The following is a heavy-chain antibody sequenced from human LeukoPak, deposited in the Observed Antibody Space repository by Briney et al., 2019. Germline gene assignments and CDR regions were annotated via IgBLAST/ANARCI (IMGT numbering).Heavy chain of an antibody. CDR1: VGSFSGYY. D-gene: IGHD4-23*01. J-gene: IGHJ4*02. CDR2: INHSGST. V-gene: IGHV4-34*01. CDR3: ARTTVVTSNFDF. Sequence: SETLSLTCAVYVGSFSGYYWTWIRQPPGKGLEWIGEINHSGSTNCNPSLMSRVTISVDTSKNQFSLKLSSVTAADTAMYYCARTTVVTSNFDFWGQGTLVTVSS.